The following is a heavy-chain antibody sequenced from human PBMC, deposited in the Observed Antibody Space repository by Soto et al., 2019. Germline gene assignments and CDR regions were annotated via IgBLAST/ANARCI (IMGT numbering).Heavy chain of an antibody. CDR1: GGSISSYY. J-gene: IGHJ6*02. CDR3: ARALGSWPYYYGMDV. Sequence: PSETLSLTCTVSGGSISSYYWSWIRQPPGKGLEWIGYIYYSGSTNYNPSLKSRVTISVDTSKNQFPLKLSSVTAADTAVYYCARALGSWPYYYGMDVWGQGTTVTVSS. V-gene: IGHV4-59*01. CDR2: IYYSGST. D-gene: IGHD6-13*01.